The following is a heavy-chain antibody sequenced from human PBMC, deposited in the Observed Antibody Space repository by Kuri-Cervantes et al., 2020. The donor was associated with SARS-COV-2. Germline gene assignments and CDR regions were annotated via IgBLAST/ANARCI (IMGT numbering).Heavy chain of an antibody. J-gene: IGHJ4*02. Sequence: GGSLRLSCAASGFNFSRTGMHWVRQAPGKGLEWVALISHDGKNKKCIASGKGRSTISRDNSQNTLYLHMKSLRSEDTAMYYCAKDRVGVQDFWGQGTLVTVSS. D-gene: IGHD2-21*01. CDR3: AKDRVGVQDF. V-gene: IGHV3-30*18. CDR1: GFNFSRTG. CDR2: ISHDGKNK.